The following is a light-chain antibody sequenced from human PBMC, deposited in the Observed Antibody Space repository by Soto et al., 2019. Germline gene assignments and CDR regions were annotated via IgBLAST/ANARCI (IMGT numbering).Light chain of an antibody. J-gene: IGKJ4*01. CDR1: QAIANY. Sequence: DVRMTQSPASLSAFVGDRVTITCRASQAIANYLAWYQQKPGKVPELLIYGASTLQSGVPSRFSGCASGTEFTLTIISLHPEDVATHYCQKYNSAPLTFGGGTKVELK. CDR3: QKYNSAPLT. CDR2: GAS. V-gene: IGKV1-27*01.